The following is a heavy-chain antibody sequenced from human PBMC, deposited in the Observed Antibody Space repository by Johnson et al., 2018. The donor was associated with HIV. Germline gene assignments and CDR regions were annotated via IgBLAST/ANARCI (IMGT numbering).Heavy chain of an antibody. D-gene: IGHD3-10*01. CDR1: GLTVSSNY. Sequence: VQLVESGGGLIQPGGSLRLSCTASGLTVSSNYMSWVRQAPGKGLEWVSVIYSGGTTYHADSVTGRLTISRDNSKNTLYLQMNSLTAEDTAVYYCARERGDMVRGGAAFDIWGQGTMVTVSS. CDR2: IYSGGTT. CDR3: ARERGDMVRGGAAFDI. J-gene: IGHJ3*02. V-gene: IGHV3-53*01.